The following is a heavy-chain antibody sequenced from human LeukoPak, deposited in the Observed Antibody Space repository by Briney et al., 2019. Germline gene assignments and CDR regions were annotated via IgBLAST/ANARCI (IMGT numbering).Heavy chain of an antibody. D-gene: IGHD6-13*01. J-gene: IGHJ4*02. Sequence: GGSLRLSCAASGFTFSSFAMTWVRQAPGKGLQWVSGIRGTGGSTYYADSVKGRFTISRDNSENTLYLQMNSLRAEDTAVYYCAKDTSNSWYGLDFWGQGTLVTVSS. V-gene: IGHV3-23*01. CDR2: IRGTGGST. CDR1: GFTFSSFA. CDR3: AKDTSNSWYGLDF.